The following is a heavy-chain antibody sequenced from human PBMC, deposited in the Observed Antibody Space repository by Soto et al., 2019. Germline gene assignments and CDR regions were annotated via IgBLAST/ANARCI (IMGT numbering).Heavy chain of an antibody. CDR1: GGSVSSGSYY. Sequence: PSETLSLTCAVSGGSVSSGSYYWTWIRQPPGKGLEWIGYIYYSGSTHYNPSLKSRVTISVDTSKNQFSLELTSVTAADTAVYFCATDPTYCSSTSCQTRHWFDYWGQGTLVTVS. J-gene: IGHJ4*02. CDR3: ATDPTYCSSTSCQTRHWFDY. CDR2: IYYSGST. V-gene: IGHV4-61*01. D-gene: IGHD2-2*01.